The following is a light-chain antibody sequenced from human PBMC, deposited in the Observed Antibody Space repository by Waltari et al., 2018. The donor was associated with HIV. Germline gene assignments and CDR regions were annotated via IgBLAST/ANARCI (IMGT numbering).Light chain of an antibody. V-gene: IGLV3-19*01. CDR3: NSRDDIGHWF. CDR2: GTN. J-gene: IGLJ3*02. Sequence: SSELTQDPAVSVALGQTVRITCQGDSVSTYYARWYQQKPGQAPVLVFYGTNNRPSGIPDRFSGSTSGDTASLTITGAQAEDEADYYCNSRDDIGHWFFGAGTKVTVL. CDR1: SVSTYY.